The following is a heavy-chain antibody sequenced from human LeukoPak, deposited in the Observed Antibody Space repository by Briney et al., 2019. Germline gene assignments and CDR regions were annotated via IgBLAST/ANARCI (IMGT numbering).Heavy chain of an antibody. CDR1: GGSFSGYY. Sequence: PSETLSLTCAVYGGSFSGYYWSWIRQPPGKGLEWLGEINHSGSTNYNPSLKSRVTISVDTSKNQFSLKLSSVTAADTAVYYCARGRKGIAVAGKGRYYFDYWGQGTLVTVSS. D-gene: IGHD6-19*01. CDR2: INHSGST. V-gene: IGHV4-34*01. CDR3: ARGRKGIAVAGKGRYYFDY. J-gene: IGHJ4*02.